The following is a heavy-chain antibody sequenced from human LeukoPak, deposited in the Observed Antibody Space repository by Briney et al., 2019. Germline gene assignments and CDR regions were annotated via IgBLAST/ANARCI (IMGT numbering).Heavy chain of an antibody. J-gene: IGHJ4*02. CDR3: TRGGVLWFGELLQNPVPF. D-gene: IGHD3-10*01. V-gene: IGHV4-38-2*02. CDR2: IYHSGST. CDR1: GYSISSGYC. Sequence: ASETLSLTCTVSGYSISSGYCWGWIRQPPGKGLEWIGSIYHSGSTYYNPSLKSRVTISADTSKNHFSLKLKSVTAADTAVYYCTRGGVLWFGELLQNPVPFWGQGTLVTVSS.